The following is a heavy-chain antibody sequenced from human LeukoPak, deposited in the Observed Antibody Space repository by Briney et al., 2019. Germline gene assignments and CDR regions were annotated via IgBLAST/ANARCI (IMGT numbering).Heavy chain of an antibody. J-gene: IGHJ6*03. CDR1: GGSISSSSYY. Sequence: PSETLSLTCTVSGGSISSSSYYWGWIRQPPGKGLEWIGSIYYSGSTYYNPSLKSRVTISVDTSKNQFSLKLSSVTAADTAVYYCARLYGSGSFYYYYYMDVWGKGTTVTISS. CDR3: ARLYGSGSFYYYYYMDV. CDR2: IYYSGST. D-gene: IGHD3-10*01. V-gene: IGHV4-39*01.